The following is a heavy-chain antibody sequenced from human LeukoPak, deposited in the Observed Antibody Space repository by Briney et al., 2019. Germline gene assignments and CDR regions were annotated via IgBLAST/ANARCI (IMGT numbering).Heavy chain of an antibody. J-gene: IGHJ4*02. CDR1: GGSFSGYY. D-gene: IGHD3-22*01. CDR3: ASYNVPYYYDSSGYFDY. V-gene: IGHV4-34*01. Sequence: SETLSLTCAVYGGSFSGYYWSWIRQPPGKGLEWIGEINHSGSTNYNPSLKSRVTISVDTSKNQFSLKLSSVTAADTAVYYCASYNVPYYYDSSGYFDYWGQGTLVTVSS. CDR2: INHSGST.